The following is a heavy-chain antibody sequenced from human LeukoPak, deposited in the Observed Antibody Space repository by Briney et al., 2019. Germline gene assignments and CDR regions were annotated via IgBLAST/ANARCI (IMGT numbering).Heavy chain of an antibody. CDR3: TTDFLYYYGSGSYYNNWFDP. V-gene: IGHV3-15*01. J-gene: IGHJ5*02. Sequence: GGSLRLSCAASGFTFSNAWMNWVRQGPGKGLEWVGRIKSKTDGGTTDYAAPVKGRFTISRDDSKNTLYLQMNSLKTEDTAVYYCTTDFLYYYGSGSYYNNWFDPWGQGTLVTVSS. D-gene: IGHD3-10*01. CDR2: IKSKTDGGTT. CDR1: GFTFSNAW.